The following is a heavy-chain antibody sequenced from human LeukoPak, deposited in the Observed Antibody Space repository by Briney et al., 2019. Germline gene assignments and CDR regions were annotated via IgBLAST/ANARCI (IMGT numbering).Heavy chain of an antibody. Sequence: PSETLSLTCTVSGGSISSSSYYWGWIRQPPGKGLEWIGSIYYSGSTYYNPSLKSRVTISVDTSKNQFSLKLSSVTAADTAVYYCARLHLFSYCSGGSCYTYYYYMDVWGKGTTVTVSS. CDR3: ARLHLFSYCSGGSCYTYYYYMDV. V-gene: IGHV4-39*01. CDR1: GGSISSSSYY. CDR2: IYYSGST. J-gene: IGHJ6*03. D-gene: IGHD2-15*01.